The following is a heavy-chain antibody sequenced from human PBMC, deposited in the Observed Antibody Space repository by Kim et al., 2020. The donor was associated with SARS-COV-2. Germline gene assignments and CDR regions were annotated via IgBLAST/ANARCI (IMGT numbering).Heavy chain of an antibody. V-gene: IGHV3-23*01. D-gene: IGHD1-7*01. CDR1: GFTFSYYA. Sequence: GGSLRLSCTASGFTFSYYAMTWVRQAPGKGLEWVSSISGYGDSTYYADSVKGRFTISKDKSKNTLYLEMNSLRAEDTAVYYCARKTNWNYFEFDYWGQGT. CDR2: ISGYGDST. J-gene: IGHJ4*02. CDR3: ARKTNWNYFEFDY.